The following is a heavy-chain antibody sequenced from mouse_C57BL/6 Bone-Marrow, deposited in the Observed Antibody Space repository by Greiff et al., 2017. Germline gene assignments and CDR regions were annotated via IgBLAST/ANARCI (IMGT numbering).Heavy chain of an antibody. CDR2: ISSGGSYT. D-gene: IGHD2-5*01. Sequence: EVQVVESGGDLVKPGGSLKLSCAASGFTFSSYGMSWVRQTPDKRLEWVATISSGGSYTYYPDSVKGRFTISRDNAKNTLYLQMSSLKSEDTAMYYCARRAYYSNYWFDYWGQGTLVTVSA. V-gene: IGHV5-6*01. CDR1: GFTFSSYG. J-gene: IGHJ3*01. CDR3: ARRAYYSNYWFDY.